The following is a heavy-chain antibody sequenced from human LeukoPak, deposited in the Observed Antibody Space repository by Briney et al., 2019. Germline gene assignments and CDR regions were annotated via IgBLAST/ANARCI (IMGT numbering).Heavy chain of an antibody. V-gene: IGHV3-23*01. D-gene: IGHD5-18*01. J-gene: IGHJ5*02. CDR1: GFTFSSSV. CDR3: VARPLTAPRAWFDP. CDR2: ISGGGGGT. Sequence: GGSLRLSCAASGFTFSSSVMNWVRQAPGQGLEWVSGISGGGGGTYYADSVKGRFTISRDNSKNTLYLQMNSLRAEDTAVYYCVARPLTAPRAWFDPWGQGLLVTVSA.